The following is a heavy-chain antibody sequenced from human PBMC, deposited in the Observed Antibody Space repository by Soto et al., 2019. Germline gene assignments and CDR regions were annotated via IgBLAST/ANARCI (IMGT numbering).Heavy chain of an antibody. V-gene: IGHV1-8*01. D-gene: IGHD6-6*01. J-gene: IGHJ3*02. CDR2: MNPNSGNT. Sequence: QVQLVQSGAEVKKPGASVKVSCKASGYTFTSYDINWVRQATGQGLEWMGWMNPNSGNTGYAQKFQGRVTMTRDTSISTAYMELSSLRSEDTAVYYCAGGSIAACRDAFDIWGQGTMVTVSS. CDR1: GYTFTSYD. CDR3: AGGSIAACRDAFDI.